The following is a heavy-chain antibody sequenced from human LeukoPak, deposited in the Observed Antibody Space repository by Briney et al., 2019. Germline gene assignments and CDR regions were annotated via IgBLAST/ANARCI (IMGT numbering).Heavy chain of an antibody. J-gene: IGHJ4*02. D-gene: IGHD1-26*01. CDR2: IYSGSST. V-gene: IGHV3-66*01. CDR1: GFTVSSNY. CDR3: ARARGSYFDY. Sequence: AGGSLRLSCAASGFTVSSNYMSWVRQAPGKGLEWVSVIYSGSSTYYADSVKGRFTISRDNSKNTLYLQMNSLRAEDTAVYYCARARGSYFDYWGQGTLVTVSS.